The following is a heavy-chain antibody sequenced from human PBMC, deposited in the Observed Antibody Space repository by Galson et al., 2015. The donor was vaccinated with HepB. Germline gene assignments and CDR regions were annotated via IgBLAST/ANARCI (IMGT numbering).Heavy chain of an antibody. V-gene: IGHV3-7*01. Sequence: SLRLSCAASGFTFSSYWMSWVRQAPGQGLNWVANIKQDGSEKYYVDSVKGRFTISRDNAKNSLYLQMNSLRVEDTAIYYCARDPPLRDGYNGPIDHWGQGTLVTVSS. CDR3: ARDPPLRDGYNGPIDH. CDR2: IKQDGSEK. D-gene: IGHD5-24*01. CDR1: GFTFSSYW. J-gene: IGHJ4*02.